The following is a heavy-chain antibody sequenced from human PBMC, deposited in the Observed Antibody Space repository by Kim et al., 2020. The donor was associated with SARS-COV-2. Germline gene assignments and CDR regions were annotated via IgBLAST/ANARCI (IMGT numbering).Heavy chain of an antibody. CDR3: ARYTSNWYSPY. Sequence: GGSLRLSCVASGFTFSNYGIHWVRQAPGKGLEWVAVISYDGTNKYYADSVKGRFTISRDNSKNTLHLQMNSLRAEDTAVYYCARYTSNWYSPYWGQGTLVTVSS. J-gene: IGHJ4*02. CDR2: ISYDGTNK. V-gene: IGHV3-30*03. D-gene: IGHD6-13*01. CDR1: GFTFSNYG.